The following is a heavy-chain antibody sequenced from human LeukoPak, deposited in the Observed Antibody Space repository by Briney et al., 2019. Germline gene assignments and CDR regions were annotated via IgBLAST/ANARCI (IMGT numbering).Heavy chain of an antibody. J-gene: IGHJ6*03. V-gene: IGHV4-61*02. CDR2: IYTSGST. CDR3: ARETGTFDYPYMDV. D-gene: IGHD3-16*01. CDR1: GGSISSGSYY. Sequence: HSETLSLTCTVSGGSISSGSYYWSWIRQPAGKGLEYIGRIYTSGSTNYNPSLTSRVTISVNTSKNQFSLKLSSVTAAETAVYYCARETGTFDYPYMDVWGKGTTVTISS.